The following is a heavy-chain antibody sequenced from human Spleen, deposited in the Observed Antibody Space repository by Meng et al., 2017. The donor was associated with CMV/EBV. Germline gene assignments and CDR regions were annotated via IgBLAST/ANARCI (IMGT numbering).Heavy chain of an antibody. Sequence: GAGSLNPSETLSLTCTVSGGSISSSSHYWGWIRQPPGKGLEWIGSIYYSGSTYYNPSLKSRVTISVDTSKNQFSLKLSSVTAADTAVYYCARDRWYYFDYWGQGTLVTVSS. J-gene: IGHJ4*02. V-gene: IGHV4-39*07. CDR2: IYYSGST. D-gene: IGHD4-23*01. CDR1: GGSISSSSHY. CDR3: ARDRWYYFDY.